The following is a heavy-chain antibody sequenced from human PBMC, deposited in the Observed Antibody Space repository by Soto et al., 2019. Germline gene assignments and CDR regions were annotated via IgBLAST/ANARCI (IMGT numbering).Heavy chain of an antibody. CDR1: GFTFSSYG. CDR3: ARDDCSGGSCYSNY. V-gene: IGHV3-33*01. CDR2: IWYDGSNK. J-gene: IGHJ4*02. D-gene: IGHD2-15*01. Sequence: QVQLVESGGGVVQPGRSLRLSCAASGFTFSSYGMHWVRQAPGKGLELVAVIWYDGSNKYYADSVKGRFTNSRDNSKNTPYLQMNSLRADDTAVYYCARDDCSGGSCYSNYWGQGTLVTVSS.